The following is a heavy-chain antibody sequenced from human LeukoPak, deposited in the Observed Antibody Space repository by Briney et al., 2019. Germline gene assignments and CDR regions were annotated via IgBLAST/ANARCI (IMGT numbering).Heavy chain of an antibody. CDR2: IRYDGSNK. CDR1: GFTFSSYG. J-gene: IGHJ3*02. CDR3: AKDPYDFWSGYHDAFDI. D-gene: IGHD3-3*01. Sequence: GGSLRLSCAASGFTFSSYGMHWVRQARGKGLEWGAFIRYDGSNKYYADSVKGRFTISRDNSKNTLYLQMNSLRAEDTAVYYCAKDPYDFWSGYHDAFDIWGQGTMVTVSS. V-gene: IGHV3-30*02.